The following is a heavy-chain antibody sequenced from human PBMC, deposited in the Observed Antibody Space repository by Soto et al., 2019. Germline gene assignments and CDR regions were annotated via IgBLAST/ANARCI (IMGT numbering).Heavy chain of an antibody. CDR3: ARAAKEGWYYFDY. V-gene: IGHV3-30*03. J-gene: IGHJ4*02. Sequence: GGSLRLSCAASGFTFSSYGMHWVRQAPGKGLEWVAVISYDGSNKYYADSVKGRFTISRDNSKNTLYLQMNSLRAEDTAVYYCARAAKEGWYYFDYSGQGIQVTVSS. CDR2: ISYDGSNK. CDR1: GFTFSSYG. D-gene: IGHD6-19*01.